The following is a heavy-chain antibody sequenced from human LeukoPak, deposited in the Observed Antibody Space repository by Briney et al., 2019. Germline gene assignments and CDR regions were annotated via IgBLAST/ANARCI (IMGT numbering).Heavy chain of an antibody. CDR1: GGSFSGYY. J-gene: IGHJ5*02. V-gene: IGHV4-34*01. CDR2: INHSGST. Sequence: PSETLSLTCAVYGGSFSGYYWSWIRQPPGKGLEWIGEINHSGSTNYNPSLKSRVTISVDTSKNQFSLRLSSVTAADTAVYYCARSHYYDSSGSHNNWFDPWGQGTLVTVSS. CDR3: ARSHYYDSSGSHNNWFDP. D-gene: IGHD3-22*01.